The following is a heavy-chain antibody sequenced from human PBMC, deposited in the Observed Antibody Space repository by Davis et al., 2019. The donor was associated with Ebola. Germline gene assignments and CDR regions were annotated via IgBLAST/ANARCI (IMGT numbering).Heavy chain of an antibody. CDR2: SSTSNGNT. V-gene: IGHV1-18*01. J-gene: IGHJ4*02. D-gene: IGHD3-3*01. CDR1: GYKFIDYG. CDR3: VKDFWSDDPGY. Sequence: ASVKVSCKASGYKFIDYGISWVRQASGQGLELVGWSSTSNGNTHYAKKLQDIVIMTTDTSTTTAYMELRSLRSDDTAMYYCVKDFWSDDPGYWGQGTLVTVSS.